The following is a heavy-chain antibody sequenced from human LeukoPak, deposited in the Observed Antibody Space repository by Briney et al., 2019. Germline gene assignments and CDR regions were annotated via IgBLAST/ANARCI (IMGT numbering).Heavy chain of an antibody. CDR3: ARGLHRVDSGDYRATHYYYMDV. CDR2: IYHSGST. D-gene: IGHD3-3*01. V-gene: IGHV4-59*01. CDR1: GASISDYY. Sequence: SETLSLTCTVSGASISDYYWSWIRQPPGKGLEWIGYIYHSGSTNYNPSLKSRVTISVDTSKNQFSLKLNSVTAADTAIYYCARGLHRVDSGDYRATHYYYMDVWGKGTTVTVSS. J-gene: IGHJ6*03.